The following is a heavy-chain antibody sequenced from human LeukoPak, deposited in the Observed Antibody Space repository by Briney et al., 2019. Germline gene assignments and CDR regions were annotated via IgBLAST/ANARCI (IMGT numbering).Heavy chain of an antibody. CDR1: GFTFSSYA. J-gene: IGHJ1*01. CDR2: ISSSSTYI. CDR3: AREYDNSPAYFQH. Sequence: PGGSLRLSCAASGFTFSSYAMSWVRQAPGKGLEWVSSISSSSTYIYYADSLKGRFTISRDNAKSSVYLQMNSLRVEDTAIYYCAREYDNSPAYFQHWGQGTLVTVSS. V-gene: IGHV3-21*01. D-gene: IGHD5-24*01.